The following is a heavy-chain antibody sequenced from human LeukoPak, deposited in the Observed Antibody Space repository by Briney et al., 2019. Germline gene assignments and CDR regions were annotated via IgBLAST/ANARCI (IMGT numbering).Heavy chain of an antibody. Sequence: GGSLRLSCAASGFTFSYYWMHWVRQAPGKELVWVARIKTDGTSTTYADSVKGRFTISRDNSQNTVFVQMDNLRVEDTAMYYCAKWDGIFGVVTDWGQGTLVIVSS. CDR3: AKWDGIFGVVTD. V-gene: IGHV3-74*03. CDR1: GFTFSYYW. D-gene: IGHD3-3*01. CDR2: IKTDGTST. J-gene: IGHJ4*02.